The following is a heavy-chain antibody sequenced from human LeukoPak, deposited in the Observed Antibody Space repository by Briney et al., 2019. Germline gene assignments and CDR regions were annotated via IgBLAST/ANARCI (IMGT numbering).Heavy chain of an antibody. CDR2: IKQDGSEK. Sequence: PGGSLRLSCAASGFTFSSYWMSWVRQAPGKGLECVANIKQDGSEKYYVDSVKGRFTISRDNAKNSLYLQMNSLRAEDTAVYYCARGGLIVVKEKAFDIWGQGTMVTVSS. CDR3: ARGGLIVVKEKAFDI. CDR1: GFTFSSYW. D-gene: IGHD3-22*01. J-gene: IGHJ3*02. V-gene: IGHV3-7*01.